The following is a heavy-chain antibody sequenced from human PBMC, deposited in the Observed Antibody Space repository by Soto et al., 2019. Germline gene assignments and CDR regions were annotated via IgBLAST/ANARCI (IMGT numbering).Heavy chain of an antibody. CDR2: IYPGDSDT. J-gene: IGHJ6*02. D-gene: IGHD3-10*01. V-gene: IGHV5-51*01. Sequence: GESLKISCKGSGYSFTSYWIGWVRQMPGKGLEWMGIIYPGDSDTRYSPSFQGQVTISTDKSISTAYLQWSSLKASDTAMYYCARHRGPYYGSGSYYNDYGIDVWGQGTTVTV. CDR3: ARHRGPYYGSGSYYNDYGIDV. CDR1: GYSFTSYW.